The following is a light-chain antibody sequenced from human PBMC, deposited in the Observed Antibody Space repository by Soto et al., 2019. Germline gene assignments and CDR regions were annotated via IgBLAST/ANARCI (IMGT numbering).Light chain of an antibody. V-gene: IGKV3-11*01. CDR1: QSVSSY. CDR3: QQRSSWPPPT. CDR2: DAS. J-gene: IGKJ4*01. Sequence: EIVLTQSPATLSLSPGERATLSCRASQSVSSYLAWYQQKPGQAPRLLIYDASNRATGIPARFSGSGSGTDFTLTISSLEPEDFAVYYCQQRSSWPPPTFGGGTKVDI.